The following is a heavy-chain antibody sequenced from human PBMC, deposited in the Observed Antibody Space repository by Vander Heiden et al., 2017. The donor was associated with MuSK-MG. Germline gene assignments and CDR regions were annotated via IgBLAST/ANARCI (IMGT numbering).Heavy chain of an antibody. V-gene: IGHV3-30*18. CDR2: ISYDGNTK. CDR1: GFTFRNFG. D-gene: IGHD2-2*01. Sequence: QVQLVEAGGGVVQPGTSLRVSCAASGFTFRNFGMHWFRQAPGKGLEWVAVISYDGNTKYYGNSAKGRFTISRDNSKNTVYLQMNSLRPEDTAVYYCVKETYITSWQFDYWGRGTLVSVSS. CDR3: VKETYITSWQFDY. J-gene: IGHJ4*02.